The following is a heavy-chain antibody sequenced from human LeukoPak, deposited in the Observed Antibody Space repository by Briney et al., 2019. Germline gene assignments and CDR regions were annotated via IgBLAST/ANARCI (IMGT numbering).Heavy chain of an antibody. J-gene: IGHJ3*02. D-gene: IGHD1-20*01. CDR2: FYARGNT. V-gene: IGHV4-4*07. CDR1: SGSIGTYY. CDR3: ARELITKADAFDI. Sequence: PSETLSLTCTVSSGSIGTYYWNWIRQPAGKGLEWIGRFYARGNTNYNPSLKSRVTMSVDTSKNQLSLKLTSVTAADTAVYYCARELITKADAFDIWGQGTMVTVSS.